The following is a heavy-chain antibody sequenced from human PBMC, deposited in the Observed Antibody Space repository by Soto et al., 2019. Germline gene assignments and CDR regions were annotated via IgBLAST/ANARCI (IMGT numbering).Heavy chain of an antibody. CDR2: IYYTGST. J-gene: IGHJ4*02. Sequence: SETLSLTCTVSGSSISPYYWSWIRQPPGKGLEWIGYIYYTGSTKYNPSLKSRVTLSLGTSRNQLSLKLSSVTAADTAVYYCTRVGGYYGDYPNFDYWGPGTLVTSPQ. V-gene: IGHV4-59*01. CDR3: TRVGGYYGDYPNFDY. CDR1: GSSISPYY. D-gene: IGHD4-17*01.